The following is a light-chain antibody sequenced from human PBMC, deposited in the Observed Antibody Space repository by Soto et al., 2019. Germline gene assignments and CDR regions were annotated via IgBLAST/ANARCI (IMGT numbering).Light chain of an antibody. J-gene: IGKJ1*01. CDR1: QSVSTW. V-gene: IGKV1-5*01. CDR2: DAS. Sequence: DIQMTQSPSTLSASVGDRVTITCRASQSVSTWLAWYQQKPGKAPKLLIYDASSLAGGVPSRFSGSASGTHFTLTISSLQPEDFATYYCQQYNSGWTFGQGTKVEIK. CDR3: QQYNSGWT.